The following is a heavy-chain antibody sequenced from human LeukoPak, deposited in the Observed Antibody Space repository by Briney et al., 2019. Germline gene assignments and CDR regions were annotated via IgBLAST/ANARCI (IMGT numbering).Heavy chain of an antibody. J-gene: IGHJ3*02. CDR2: ISSSSSYI. Sequence: GGSLRLSCAASGFTFSSYSMNWVRQAPGKGLEWVSSISSSSSYIYYADSVKGRFTISRDNAKNSLYLQMNSLRAEDTAVYYCAKVRAYYYDSSGTLKAFDIWGQGTMVTVSS. CDR3: AKVRAYYYDSSGTLKAFDI. V-gene: IGHV3-21*04. CDR1: GFTFSSYS. D-gene: IGHD3-22*01.